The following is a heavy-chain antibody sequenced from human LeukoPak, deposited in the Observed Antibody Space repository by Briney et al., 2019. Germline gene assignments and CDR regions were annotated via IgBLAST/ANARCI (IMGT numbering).Heavy chain of an antibody. CDR2: INSDGTGT. CDR1: GFTFSSYW. CDR3: AREVSEAFDI. Sequence: PGGSLRLSCAASGFTFSSYWMHWVRQAPGKGLVWVSRINSDGTGTSYADSVKGRFTISRDNAKNTLYLQMNSLRAEDTAVYHCAREVSEAFDIWGRGTMVTVSS. J-gene: IGHJ3*02. V-gene: IGHV3-74*01.